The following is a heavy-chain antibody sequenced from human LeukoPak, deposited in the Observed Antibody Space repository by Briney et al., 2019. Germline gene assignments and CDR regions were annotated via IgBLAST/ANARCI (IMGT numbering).Heavy chain of an antibody. Sequence: SETLSLTCTVSGGSISSGYYWGWIRQPPGKGLEWIGSIYHSGSTYYNPSLKSRVTISVDTSKNQFSLKLSSVTAADTAVYYCASYDILTGYYDYWGQGTLVTVSS. CDR1: GGSISSGYY. CDR2: IYHSGST. J-gene: IGHJ4*02. V-gene: IGHV4-38-2*02. CDR3: ASYDILTGYYDY. D-gene: IGHD3-9*01.